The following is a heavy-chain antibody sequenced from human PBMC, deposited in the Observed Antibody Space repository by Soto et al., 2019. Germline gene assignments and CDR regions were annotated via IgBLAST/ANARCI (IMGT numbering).Heavy chain of an antibody. J-gene: IGHJ6*02. CDR1: GGPIGSYY. CDR2: VYYSDGT. CDR3: ARTEASSWSLFYYGRXV. Sequence: SETLSLTCTVSGGPIGSYYWSWIRQSPGKGLEWILRVYYSDGTNYNPSLKSRVTISLDRSKNQFSLRLTSVTAADTAVYYCARTEASSWSLFYYGRXVWGQGTKVTVS. V-gene: IGHV4-59*01. D-gene: IGHD6-13*01.